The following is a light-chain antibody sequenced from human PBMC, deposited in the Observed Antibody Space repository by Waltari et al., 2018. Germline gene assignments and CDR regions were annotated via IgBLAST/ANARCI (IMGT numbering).Light chain of an antibody. CDR3: QQYYSSPDT. Sequence: DIVMTQSPDSLAVSLGERDTINCKSSQSVFYSGNNRNYLAWYQQKPGQPPKLLIYWASTRESGVPDRFSGSGSGTDFTLTISSLQAEDVAVYYCQQYYSSPDTFGPGTKVDIK. J-gene: IGKJ3*01. CDR1: QSVFYSGNNRNY. CDR2: WAS. V-gene: IGKV4-1*01.